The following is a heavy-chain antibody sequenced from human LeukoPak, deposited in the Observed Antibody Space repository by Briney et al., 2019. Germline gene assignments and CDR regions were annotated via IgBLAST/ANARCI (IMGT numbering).Heavy chain of an antibody. Sequence: PGGSLRLSRAASGFTFSSYAMSWVRQAPGKGLEWVSGISGSGGSTYYADSVKGRFTIFRDNSKNTLYLQMNSLRAEDTAVYHCANGWSPDYWGRGTLVTVSS. J-gene: IGHJ4*02. V-gene: IGHV3-23*01. D-gene: IGHD2-15*01. CDR1: GFTFSSYA. CDR3: ANGWSPDY. CDR2: ISGSGGST.